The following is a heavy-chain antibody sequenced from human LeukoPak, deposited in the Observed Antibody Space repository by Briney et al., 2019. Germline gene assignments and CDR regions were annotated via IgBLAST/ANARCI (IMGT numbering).Heavy chain of an antibody. Sequence: SVKVSCKASGCTFSSYAISWVRQAPGQGLEWMGRIIPIFGTANYAQKFQGRVTITADKSTSTAYMELSSLRSEDTAVYYCARGELYSYGYHYYYMDVWGKGTTVTVSS. CDR3: ARGELYSYGYHYYYMDV. V-gene: IGHV1-69*06. CDR2: IIPIFGTA. J-gene: IGHJ6*03. D-gene: IGHD5-18*01. CDR1: GCTFSSYA.